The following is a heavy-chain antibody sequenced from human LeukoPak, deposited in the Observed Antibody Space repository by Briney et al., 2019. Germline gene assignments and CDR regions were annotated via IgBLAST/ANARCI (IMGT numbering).Heavy chain of an antibody. D-gene: IGHD6-19*01. CDR2: IIPIFGTA. CDR1: GGTCSSYA. CDR3: AKTHSSGWYDDTYFDY. Sequence: ASVKVSCKASGGTCSSYAISWVRQAPGQGLEWMGRIIPIFGTANYAQKFQGRVTITTDESTSTAYMELSSLRSEDTAVYYCAKTHSSGWYDDTYFDYWGQGTLVTVSS. J-gene: IGHJ4*02. V-gene: IGHV1-69*05.